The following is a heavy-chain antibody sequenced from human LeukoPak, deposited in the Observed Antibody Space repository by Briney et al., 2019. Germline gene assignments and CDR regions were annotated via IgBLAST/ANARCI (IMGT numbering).Heavy chain of an antibody. D-gene: IGHD3-22*01. J-gene: IGHJ4*02. CDR3: AKDYYRDYDSSGYPYYFDY. CDR1: GFTFSSYA. V-gene: IGHV3-23*01. Sequence: GGSLRLSCAASGFTFSSYAMSWVRQAPGKGLEWVSAISGSGGSTYYADSVKGRFTISRDNPKSTLYLQMNSLRAEDTAVYYCAKDYYRDYDSSGYPYYFDYWGQGTLVTVSS. CDR2: ISGSGGST.